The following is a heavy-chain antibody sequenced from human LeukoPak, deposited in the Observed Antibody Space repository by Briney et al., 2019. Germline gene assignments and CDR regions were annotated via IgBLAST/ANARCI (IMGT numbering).Heavy chain of an antibody. J-gene: IGHJ4*02. V-gene: IGHV3-9*01. CDR3: ARWGEGELPNDY. CDR2: ITWNRDNI. D-gene: IGHD3-16*01. Sequence: GRSLRLSCTVSGFTFDDYAMHWVRHTPGKGLEWVAGITWNRDNIGYGDSVKGRFTISRDNAKNSLYLQMNSLRAEDTAVYYCARWGEGELPNDYWGQGTLVTVSS. CDR1: GFTFDDYA.